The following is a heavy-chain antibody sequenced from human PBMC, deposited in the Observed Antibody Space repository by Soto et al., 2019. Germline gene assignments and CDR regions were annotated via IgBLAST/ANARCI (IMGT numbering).Heavy chain of an antibody. D-gene: IGHD7-27*01. CDR3: ARVPPAQWGPYYWFDP. J-gene: IGHJ5*02. CDR1: GFRFRTRA. V-gene: IGHV4-59*11. Sequence: GSLRLSCAASGFRFRTRAMSWIRQNQGKALEWIGYIYYSGSTFYNPSLKSRVKMSIDTSKNHFSLKLASVTAADTAVYYCARVPPAQWGPYYWFDPWGQGTPVTVSS. CDR2: IYYSGST.